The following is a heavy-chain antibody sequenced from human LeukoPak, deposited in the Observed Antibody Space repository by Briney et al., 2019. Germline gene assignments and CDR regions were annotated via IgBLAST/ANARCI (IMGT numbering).Heavy chain of an antibody. Sequence: PSETLSLTCTVSGGSVSSTNYYWGWIRQPPGKGLEWIGTIYYSGSIYYNPSLKSRVTISVDTSKNHFSLKLSSVTAADTAVYYCAREYGSGSYTYDYWGQGTLVTVSS. CDR1: GGSVSSTNYY. D-gene: IGHD3-10*01. J-gene: IGHJ4*02. V-gene: IGHV4-39*02. CDR3: AREYGSGSYTYDY. CDR2: IYYSGSI.